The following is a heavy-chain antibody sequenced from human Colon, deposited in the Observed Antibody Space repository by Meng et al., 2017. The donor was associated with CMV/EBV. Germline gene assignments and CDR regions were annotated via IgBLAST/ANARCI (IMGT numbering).Heavy chain of an antibody. D-gene: IGHD2-2*01. CDR3: ARDQGYCSSSTSCYYYGMDV. Sequence: GGSLRLSCAASGFTFDTYSMNWVRQAPGKGLEWVSYISGSGSTIYHADSVKGRFTISRDNTQSSLYLQMNSLRAEDTAVYFCARDQGYCSSSTSCYYYGMDVWGQGTAVTVSS. V-gene: IGHV3-48*04. CDR1: GFTFDTYS. CDR2: ISGSGSTI. J-gene: IGHJ6*02.